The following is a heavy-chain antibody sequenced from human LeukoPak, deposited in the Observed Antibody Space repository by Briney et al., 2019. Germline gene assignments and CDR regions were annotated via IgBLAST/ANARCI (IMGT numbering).Heavy chain of an antibody. CDR2: INPNSGGT. J-gene: IGHJ4*02. CDR3: ATSPRYCSGGSCYTDY. D-gene: IGHD2-15*01. V-gene: IGHV1-2*02. CDR1: GYTFTGYY. Sequence: ASVNVSCKASGYTFTGYYMHWVRQAPGQGLEWMGWINPNSGGTNYAQKFQGRVTMTRDTSSSTAYMELSRLRSDDTPVYSWATSPRYCSGGSCYTDYWGQGTLVTVSS.